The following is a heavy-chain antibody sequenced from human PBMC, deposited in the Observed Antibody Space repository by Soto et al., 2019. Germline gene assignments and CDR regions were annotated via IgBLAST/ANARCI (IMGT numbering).Heavy chain of an antibody. D-gene: IGHD3-3*01. J-gene: IGHJ6*02. CDR2: IYYSGST. Sequence: SETLSLTCTVSGGSISSGGYYWSWIRQHPGKGLEWIGYIYYSGSTYYNPSLKSRATISVDTSKNQFSLKLSSVTAADTAVYYCARDGWGMGYYDFWSGYYKYGMDVWGQGTTVTVSS. CDR1: GGSISSGGYY. V-gene: IGHV4-31*03. CDR3: ARDGWGMGYYDFWSGYYKYGMDV.